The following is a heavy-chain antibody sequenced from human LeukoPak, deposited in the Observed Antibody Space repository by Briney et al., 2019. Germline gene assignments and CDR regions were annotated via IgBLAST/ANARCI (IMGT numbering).Heavy chain of an antibody. Sequence: SETLSLTCSVSDDSITMYYWTWIRQPPGKGLEWIGYVDHTGSTNFNPSLNGRVSISRDTTNNLFSLKLSSVTAADTAVYYCARFHYYDSRWALDYWGQGTLVTVSS. CDR3: ARFHYYDSRWALDY. V-gene: IGHV4-59*12. D-gene: IGHD3-22*01. CDR1: DDSITMYY. J-gene: IGHJ4*02. CDR2: VDHTGST.